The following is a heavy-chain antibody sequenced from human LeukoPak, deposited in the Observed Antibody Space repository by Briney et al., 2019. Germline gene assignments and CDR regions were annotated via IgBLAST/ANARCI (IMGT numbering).Heavy chain of an antibody. Sequence: GGSLRLSCAASGYTFRSYGLHWVRQAPGKGLEWVATIWYDGSNKYYAESVKGRFTISRHNPKNTLYLQMNSLRAEDTAVYFCAKRGVVIRVILVGFHKEAYYFESWGQGALVTVSS. CDR2: IWYDGSNK. D-gene: IGHD3/OR15-3a*01. CDR3: AKRGVVIRVILVGFHKEAYYFES. V-gene: IGHV3-33*06. CDR1: GYTFRSYG. J-gene: IGHJ4*02.